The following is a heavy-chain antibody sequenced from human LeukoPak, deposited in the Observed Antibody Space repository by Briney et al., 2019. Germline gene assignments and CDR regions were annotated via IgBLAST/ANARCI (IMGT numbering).Heavy chain of an antibody. CDR1: GGSISSYY. J-gene: IGHJ4*02. D-gene: IGHD3-22*01. V-gene: IGHV4-59*08. CDR3: ARATYYYDSSGYYPPSYYFDY. CDR2: IYYSGST. Sequence: PSETLSLTCTVSGGSISSYYWSWIRQPPGKGLEWIGYIYYSGSTNYNPSLKSRVTISVDTSKNQFSLKLSSVTAADTAVYYCARATYYYDSSGYYPPSYYFDYWGQGTLVTVSS.